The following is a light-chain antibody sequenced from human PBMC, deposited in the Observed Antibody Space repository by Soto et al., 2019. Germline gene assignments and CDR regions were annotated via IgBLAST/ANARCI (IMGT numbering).Light chain of an antibody. CDR3: QQYHTYWWT. CDR1: QTIINW. Sequence: DIQMTQSPSTLSASVGDRVPITCRASQTIINWLAWYQQKPGQAPKLLIYKASTLEGEVPSRCSGSGSETEFTLTINSLQPDDSATYYCQQYHTYWWTFGQGTKVDIK. J-gene: IGKJ1*01. V-gene: IGKV1-5*03. CDR2: KAS.